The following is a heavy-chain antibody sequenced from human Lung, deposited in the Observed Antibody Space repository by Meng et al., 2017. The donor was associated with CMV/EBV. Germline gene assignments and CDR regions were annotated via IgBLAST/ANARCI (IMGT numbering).Heavy chain of an antibody. CDR2: IYYSGAT. CDR1: GHPITTYY. D-gene: IGHD2-15*01. CDR3: ARDRAAVGYYYYAMDA. V-gene: IGHV4-59*01. Sequence: SCSVFGHPITTYYWSWVRQAPGKGLEWIGYIYYSGATNYNPSLKSRLTISMDTSKNQFSLELRSVTAADTAIYYCARDRAAVGYYYYAMDAWGQGTTVTVSS. J-gene: IGHJ6*02.